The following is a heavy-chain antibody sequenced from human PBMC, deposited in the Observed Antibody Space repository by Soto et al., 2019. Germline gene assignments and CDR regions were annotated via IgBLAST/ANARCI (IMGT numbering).Heavy chain of an antibody. CDR2: ISAYNGNT. CDR1: GYTFTSYC. J-gene: IGHJ3*02. V-gene: IGHV1-18*01. CDR3: ARGGAPTGYDFWSGYYTPAFDI. D-gene: IGHD3-3*01. Sequence: ASVKVSCKASGYTFTSYCISWVRRAPGQGLEWMGWISAYNGNTNYAQKLQGRVTMTTDTSTSTAYMELRSLRSDDTAVYYCARGGAPTGYDFWSGYYTPAFDIWGQGTMVTASS.